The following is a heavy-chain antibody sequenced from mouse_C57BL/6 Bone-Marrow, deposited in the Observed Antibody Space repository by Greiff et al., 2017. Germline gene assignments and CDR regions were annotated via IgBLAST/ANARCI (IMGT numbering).Heavy chain of an antibody. CDR1: GYTFTSYW. CDR3: ARPYYSNYVNAMDD. V-gene: IGHV1-55*01. J-gene: IGHJ4*01. CDR2: IYPGSGST. Sequence: QVQLQPPGAELVKPGASVKMSCKASGYTFTSYWITWVKQRPGQGLEWLGDIYPGSGSTNYNEKFKSKATLTVDTSSSTAYMQLSSLTSEDSAVYYCARPYYSNYVNAMDDWGQGTSVTGSS. D-gene: IGHD2-5*01.